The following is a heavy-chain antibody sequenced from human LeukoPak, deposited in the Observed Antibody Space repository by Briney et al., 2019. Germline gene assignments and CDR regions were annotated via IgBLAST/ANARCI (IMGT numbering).Heavy chain of an antibody. J-gene: IGHJ6*03. Sequence: GGSLRLSCAASGFTVGNNYMRWVRQAPGKGLEWVSVIYGGGSTSYADSVKGRFTISRDNSKNTLYPQMNSLRVDDTGVYYCARDRSDGNYYMVVWGKGTTVIVSS. CDR1: GFTVGNNY. CDR2: IYGGGST. CDR3: ARDRSDGNYYMVV. V-gene: IGHV3-53*01. D-gene: IGHD5-24*01.